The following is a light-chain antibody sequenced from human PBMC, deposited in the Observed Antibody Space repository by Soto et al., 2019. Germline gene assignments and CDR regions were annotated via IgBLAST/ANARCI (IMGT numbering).Light chain of an antibody. J-gene: IGKJ3*01. Sequence: DMQMTQSPSSVSASVGDRVTITCRASQGISTWLAWYQQKPGKAPKLLMWGASRLQIGVPSRFSGSGSGTDFTLTINSLQPEDFGTYYCQQANTFPLTFGPGTKVDIK. CDR3: QQANTFPLT. CDR2: GAS. V-gene: IGKV1-12*01. CDR1: QGISTW.